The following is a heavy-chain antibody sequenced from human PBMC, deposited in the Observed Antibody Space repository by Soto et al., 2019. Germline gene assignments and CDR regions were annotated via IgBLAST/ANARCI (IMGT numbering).Heavy chain of an antibody. Sequence: EVQLLESGGGLVQPGRSLRLSCAASGFTFSSYAMNWVRQAPGKGLEWVSAMSGTGGSTYYADSVKGRFTISRDNSKNTLYLQMSSLRVEETAVFYCAKAGFSGGWSPSYFDYWGQGTLVTVSS. CDR1: GFTFSSYA. D-gene: IGHD6-19*01. CDR2: MSGTGGST. CDR3: AKAGFSGGWSPSYFDY. V-gene: IGHV3-23*01. J-gene: IGHJ4*02.